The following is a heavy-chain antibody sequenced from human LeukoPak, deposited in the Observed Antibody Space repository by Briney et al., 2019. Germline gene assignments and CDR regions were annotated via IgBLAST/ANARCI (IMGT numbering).Heavy chain of an antibody. J-gene: IGHJ6*03. D-gene: IGHD3-9*01. V-gene: IGHV4-38-2*02. CDR2: IYHTGTT. CDR1: GNSISSGYY. Sequence: SETLSLTCTVSGNSISSGYYWGWIRQPPGKGLEWIGIIYHTGTTYYNSSLKSRVTISVDTSKNQFSLKLNFVTAADTAVYYCAKGGGFDWLNYYYMDVWGKGTTVIISS. CDR3: AKGGGFDWLNYYYMDV.